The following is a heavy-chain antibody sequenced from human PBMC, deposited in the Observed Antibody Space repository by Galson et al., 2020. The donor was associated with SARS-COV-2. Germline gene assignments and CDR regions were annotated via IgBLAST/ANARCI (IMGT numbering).Heavy chain of an antibody. V-gene: IGHV3-66*01. CDR2: IYSGYTT. CDR3: AGDIYGGNYN. J-gene: IGHJ4*02. CDR1: GFTVSSNY. D-gene: IGHD2-21*02. Sequence: TGGSLRLSCAASGFTVSSNYMSWVRQAPGKGLEWVSIIYSGYTTLYADSVKGRFTISRDNSKNSLYLQMNSLRAEDTAVYYCAGDIYGGNYNWGQGTLVTVSS.